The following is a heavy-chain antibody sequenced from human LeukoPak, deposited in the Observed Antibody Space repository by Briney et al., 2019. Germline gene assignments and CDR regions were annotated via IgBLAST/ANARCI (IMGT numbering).Heavy chain of an antibody. CDR3: ARGTSTMIVVFHLYYYYYIDV. CDR1: GGSFSGYY. Sequence: PSETLSLTCAVYGGSFSGYYWSWIRQPPGKGLEWIGEINHSGSTNYNPSLKSRVTISVDTSKNQFSLKLSSVTAADTAVYYCARGTSTMIVVFHLYYYYYIDVWGKGTTVTVSS. D-gene: IGHD3-22*01. J-gene: IGHJ6*03. V-gene: IGHV4-34*01. CDR2: INHSGST.